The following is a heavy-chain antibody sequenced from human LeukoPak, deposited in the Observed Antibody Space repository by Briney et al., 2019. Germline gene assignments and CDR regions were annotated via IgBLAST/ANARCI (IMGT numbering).Heavy chain of an antibody. V-gene: IGHV3-23*01. CDR3: ANAVFSPSAGGIDWAYSYGMDV. J-gene: IGHJ6*02. D-gene: IGHD6-13*01. Sequence: PGGSLRLSCAASGFTFGSHAMSWVRQAPGKGLEWVSAISGGGGHTYYPDSVWGRFTISRDNSRDAMYLQMNSLRADDTAVYYCANAVFSPSAGGIDWAYSYGMDVWGQGTVVTVSS. CDR2: ISGGGGHT. CDR1: GFTFGSHA.